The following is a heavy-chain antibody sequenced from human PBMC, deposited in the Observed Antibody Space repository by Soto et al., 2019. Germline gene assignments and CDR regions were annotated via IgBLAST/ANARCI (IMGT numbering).Heavy chain of an antibody. J-gene: IGHJ6*02. Sequence: GGSLRLSCVASAFTFNNFPMHWVRQAPGKGLQWLAPITTTSTYKYYADSVKGRFSISRDNAKNSLYLELTNLRSEDTAVYYCAREKCSSTSCNHGMDVWGLGTTVTVSS. CDR1: AFTFNNFP. V-gene: IGHV3-21*01. D-gene: IGHD2-2*01. CDR3: AREKCSSTSCNHGMDV. CDR2: ITTTSTYK.